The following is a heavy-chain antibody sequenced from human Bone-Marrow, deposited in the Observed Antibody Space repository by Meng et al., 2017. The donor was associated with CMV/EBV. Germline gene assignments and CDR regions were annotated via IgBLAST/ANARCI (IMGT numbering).Heavy chain of an antibody. CDR3: ARDSTRQADYYGMDV. D-gene: IGHD1-26*01. Sequence: SETLSLTCTVSGGSISSYYWSWIRQPPGKGLEWIGYIYYSGSTNYNPSLKSRVTISVDTSKNQFSLKLSSVTAADTAVYYCARDSTRQADYYGMDVWGQWTTVTVSS. CDR1: GGSISSYY. CDR2: IYYSGST. V-gene: IGHV4-59*01. J-gene: IGHJ6*02.